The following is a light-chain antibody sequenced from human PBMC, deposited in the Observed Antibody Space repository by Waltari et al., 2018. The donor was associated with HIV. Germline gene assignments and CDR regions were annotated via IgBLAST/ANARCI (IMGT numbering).Light chain of an antibody. CDR3: ATWDDSLNVV. J-gene: IGLJ3*02. V-gene: IGLV1-47*01. CDR2: RNN. CDR1: SSNIRSNY. Sequence: QSVLTQPPSASGTPGQRVTIPCSGSSSNIRSNYVYWYQQLPGTAPKLLFYRNNQRPSGVPDRFSGSKSGTSASLAISGLRSEDEADYYCATWDDSLNVVFGGGTKLTVL.